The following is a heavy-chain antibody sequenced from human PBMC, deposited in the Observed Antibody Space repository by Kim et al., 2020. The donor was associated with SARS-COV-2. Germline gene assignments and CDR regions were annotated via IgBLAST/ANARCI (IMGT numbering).Heavy chain of an antibody. V-gene: IGHV5-51*01. CDR2: IYPGDSDT. CDR3: ARAGGQWLVRNHYWFDP. D-gene: IGHD6-19*01. CDR1: GYSFTSYW. Sequence: GESLKISCKGSGYSFTSYWIGWVRQMPGKGLEWMGIIYPGDSDTRYSPSFQGQVTISADKSISTAYLQWSSLKASDTAMYYCARAGGQWLVRNHYWFDPWGQGTLVTVSS. J-gene: IGHJ5*02.